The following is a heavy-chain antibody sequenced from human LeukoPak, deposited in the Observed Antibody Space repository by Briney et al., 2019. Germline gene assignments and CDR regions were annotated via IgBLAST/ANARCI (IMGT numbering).Heavy chain of an antibody. CDR2: MNPNSGNT. Sequence: ASVKVSCKASGYTFTSYDINWVRQATGQGLEWMGWMNPNSGNTGYAQKFQGRVTITRNTSISTAYMELSSLRSEDTAVYYCARGASSSWYYYYYMDVWGKGTTDTVSS. V-gene: IGHV1-8*03. J-gene: IGHJ6*03. CDR1: GYTFTSYD. CDR3: ARGASSSWYYYYYMDV. D-gene: IGHD6-13*01.